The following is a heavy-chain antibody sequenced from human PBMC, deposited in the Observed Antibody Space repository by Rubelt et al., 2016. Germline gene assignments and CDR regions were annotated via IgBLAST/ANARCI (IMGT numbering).Heavy chain of an antibody. CDR1: GGSISSSSYY. J-gene: IGHJ4*02. CDR3: ARGSGADGVVIEAGY. V-gene: IGHV4-39*01. CDR2: LYYSGST. D-gene: IGHD3-10*01. Sequence: QLQLQESGPGLVKPSETLSLTCTVSGGSISSSSYYWGWIRQPPGKGLEWIGSLYYSGSTYYNPSLKSRVTISVDTSKNQFSLRLSAVIAADAAVYHCARGSGADGVVIEAGYWCQGTPVTVSS.